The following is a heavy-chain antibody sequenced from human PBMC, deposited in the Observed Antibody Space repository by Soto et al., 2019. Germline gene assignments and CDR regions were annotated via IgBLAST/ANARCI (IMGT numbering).Heavy chain of an antibody. D-gene: IGHD1-26*01. J-gene: IGHJ5*02. Sequence: QVQLVQSGAEVKKPGSSVKVSCKASGGTFSSYAISWVRQAPGRGLEWMGGIIHIFGTANYAQKFQGRVTITADESTSTAYMELSSLRSEETAVYYCAREVGATLNWFDPWGQGTLVTVSS. CDR2: IIHIFGTA. V-gene: IGHV1-69*01. CDR3: AREVGATLNWFDP. CDR1: GGTFSSYA.